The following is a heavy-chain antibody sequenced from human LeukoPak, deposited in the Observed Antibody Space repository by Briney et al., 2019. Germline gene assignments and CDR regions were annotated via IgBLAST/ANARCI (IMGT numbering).Heavy chain of an antibody. J-gene: IGHJ4*02. CDR1: GFTFSGCG. D-gene: IGHD5-18*01. Sequence: PGGSLRLSCAASGFTFSGCGMHWVRQAPGRGLEWVAVIWYDGRDKYYADSVKGQFTISRDNSKNTLYLQMNSLRAEDTAVYYCAKDPYSYGSYFDYWGQGTLVTVSS. CDR2: IWYDGRDK. V-gene: IGHV3-30*02. CDR3: AKDPYSYGSYFDY.